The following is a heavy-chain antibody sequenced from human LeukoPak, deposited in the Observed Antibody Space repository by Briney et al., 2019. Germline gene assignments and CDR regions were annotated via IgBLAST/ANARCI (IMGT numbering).Heavy chain of an antibody. Sequence: PSETLSLTCTVSGDSISSRSFYWGWIRQPPGKGLEWIGNIYYGGSTYYNPSLKSRVTISVDTSKNQFSLQLSSVTAADTAVYYCARVRYYDFWSGHGGFDYWGQGTLVTVS. CDR2: IYYGGST. CDR1: GDSISSRSFY. V-gene: IGHV4-39*01. J-gene: IGHJ4*02. D-gene: IGHD3-3*01. CDR3: ARVRYYDFWSGHGGFDY.